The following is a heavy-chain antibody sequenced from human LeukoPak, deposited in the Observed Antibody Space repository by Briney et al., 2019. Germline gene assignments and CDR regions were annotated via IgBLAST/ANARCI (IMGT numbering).Heavy chain of an antibody. CDR2: ISDDGSNK. D-gene: IGHD3-22*01. CDR3: ARKYNYDSSGLDY. CDR1: GFTFSSYA. Sequence: GGSLRLSCAASGFTFSSYAMNWVRQAPGKGLEWVAVISDDGSNKFYADSVKGRFTISRDNSKNTLYLQMNSLRVEDTAVYYCARKYNYDSSGLDYWGQGTLVTVSS. J-gene: IGHJ4*02. V-gene: IGHV3-30-3*01.